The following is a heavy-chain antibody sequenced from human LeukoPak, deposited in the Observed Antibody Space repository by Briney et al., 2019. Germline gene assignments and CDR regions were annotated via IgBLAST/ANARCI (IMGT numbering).Heavy chain of an antibody. CDR3: ARGARDGSGNYLFDF. CDR2: ISSDGRNT. V-gene: IGHV3-74*01. J-gene: IGHJ4*02. Sequence: PGGSLRLSCAASGFTFSTYWMHWVRQTPGKGLVWVSRISSDGRNTYYADSVKGRFTISRDNAKNTLYLQVNSLRAEDTGVYYCARGARDGSGNYLFDFWGQGTLVTVSS. D-gene: IGHD3-10*01. CDR1: GFTFSTYW.